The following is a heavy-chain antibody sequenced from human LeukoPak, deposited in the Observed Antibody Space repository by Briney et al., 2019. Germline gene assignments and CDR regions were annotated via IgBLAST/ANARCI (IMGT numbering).Heavy chain of an antibody. V-gene: IGHV3-7*01. Sequence: GGSLRLSCAASGFTFSSYWMSWVRQAPGKRLEWVANIKQDGSEKYYADSVKGRFTISRDNAKNSLYLQMNSLRAEDTAVYYCARGPSNWGYYYYYMDVWGKGTTVTVSS. CDR3: ARGPSNWGYYYYYMDV. CDR2: IKQDGSEK. D-gene: IGHD7-27*01. J-gene: IGHJ6*03. CDR1: GFTFSSYW.